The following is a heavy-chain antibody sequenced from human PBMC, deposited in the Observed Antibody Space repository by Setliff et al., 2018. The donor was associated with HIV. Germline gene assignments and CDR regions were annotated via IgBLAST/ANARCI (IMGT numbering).Heavy chain of an antibody. CDR3: ARHLTLVYCGGDCYPYYFDY. Sequence: SETLSLTCAVSGYSINSSSYYWGWIRQPPGKGLDWIGSISYSGSTDYNPSLKSRVTISVDTSKNQFSLKLSSVTAADTAVYYCARHLTLVYCGGDCYPYYFDYWGQGTLVTVSS. J-gene: IGHJ4*02. D-gene: IGHD2-21*01. CDR1: GYSINSSSYY. CDR2: ISYSGST. V-gene: IGHV4-39*01.